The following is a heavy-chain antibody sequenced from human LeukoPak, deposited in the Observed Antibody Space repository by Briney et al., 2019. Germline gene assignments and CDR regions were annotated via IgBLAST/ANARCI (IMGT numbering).Heavy chain of an antibody. D-gene: IGHD3-9*01. CDR1: GYSFTNYW. CDR2: IYPGNSDT. J-gene: IGHJ4*02. V-gene: IGHV5-51*01. CDR3: ARRYYDILTGYSYYFDY. Sequence: GESLKISCKGSGYSFTNYWIGWVRQMPGKGLEWMGIIYPGNSDTKYSPSFQSQVTISADKSISTAYLQWSSLKASDTAMYYCARRYYDILTGYSYYFDYWGQGSLVTVSS.